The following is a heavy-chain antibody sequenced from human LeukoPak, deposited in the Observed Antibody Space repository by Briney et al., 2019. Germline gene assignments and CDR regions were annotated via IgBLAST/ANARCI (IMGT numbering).Heavy chain of an antibody. Sequence: SETLSLTCAVYGESFSGHYWTWIRQPPGKGLEWIGEINHSGSTNYNPSLKSRVTISVDTSKNQFSLKLSSVTAADTAVYYCARLILSSWYAFDIWGQGTMVTVSS. CDR1: GESFSGHY. CDR2: INHSGST. D-gene: IGHD6-13*01. J-gene: IGHJ3*02. V-gene: IGHV4-34*01. CDR3: ARLILSSWYAFDI.